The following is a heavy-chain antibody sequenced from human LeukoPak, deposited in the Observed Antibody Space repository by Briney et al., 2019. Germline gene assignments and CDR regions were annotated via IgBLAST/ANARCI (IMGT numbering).Heavy chain of an antibody. CDR1: GFTFSSYA. CDR2: ISNDGSNK. J-gene: IGHJ4*02. D-gene: IGHD4-17*01. CDR3: ARQGTYGDNDY. V-gene: IGHV3-30*03. Sequence: PGRSLRLSCAASGFTFSSYAMHWVRQAPGKGLEWVAVISNDGSNKYYADSVKGRFTISRDNSKNTLYLQVNSLRAEDTAVYYCARQGTYGDNDYWGQGTLVTVSS.